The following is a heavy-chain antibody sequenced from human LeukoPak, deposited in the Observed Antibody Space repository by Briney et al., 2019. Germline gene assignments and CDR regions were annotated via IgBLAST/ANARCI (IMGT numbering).Heavy chain of an antibody. J-gene: IGHJ6*03. CDR1: GGSISSGSYY. D-gene: IGHD3-3*01. CDR3: ARDRIDLNEAEWLLSPHYYYYYYMDV. CDR2: IYTSGST. Sequence: PSETLSLTCTVSGGSISSGSYYWSWIRQPAGKGLEWIGRIYTSGSTNYNPALKSRVTISVDTSKNQFSLKLSSVTAADTAVYYCARDRIDLNEAEWLLSPHYYYYYYMDVWGKGTTDTVSS. V-gene: IGHV4-61*02.